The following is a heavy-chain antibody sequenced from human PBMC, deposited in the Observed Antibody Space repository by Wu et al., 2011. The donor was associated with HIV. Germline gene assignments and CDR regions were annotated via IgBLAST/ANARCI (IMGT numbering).Heavy chain of an antibody. J-gene: IGHJ6*02. CDR3: ARSRYPYYYYAVDV. CDR1: STFSSNA. CDR2: IIPIFGTA. Sequence: QVRLVQSGAEVKKPGSSVKGLLQGFWSTFSSNAISWVRQAPGQGLEWMGGIIPIFGTANYAQKFQGRVTITTDESTSTAYMELSSLRSDDTAVYYCARSRYPYYYYAVDVWGQGTTVTVSS. D-gene: IGHD2-2*02. V-gene: IGHV1-69*05.